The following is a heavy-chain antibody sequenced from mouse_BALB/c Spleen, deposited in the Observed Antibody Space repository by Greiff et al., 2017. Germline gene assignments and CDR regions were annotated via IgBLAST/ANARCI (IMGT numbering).Heavy chain of an antibody. CDR1: GYSITSDYA. CDR2: ISYSGST. V-gene: IGHV3-2*02. J-gene: IGHJ4*01. CDR3: ARGGY. Sequence: EVQLQQSGPGLVKPSQSLSLTCTVTGYSITSDYAWNWIRQFPGNKLEWMGYISYSGSTSYNPSLKSRISITRDTSKNQFFLQLNSVTTEDTATYYCARGGYWGQGTSVTVSS.